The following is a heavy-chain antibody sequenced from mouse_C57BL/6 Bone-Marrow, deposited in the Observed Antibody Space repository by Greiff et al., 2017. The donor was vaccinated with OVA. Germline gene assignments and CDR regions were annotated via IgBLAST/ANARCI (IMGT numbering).Heavy chain of an antibody. J-gene: IGHJ1*03. CDR3: ASSPYGSRSYWYCDV. CDR2: INPSSGYT. V-gene: IGHV1-4*01. D-gene: IGHD1-1*01. CDR1: GYTFTSYT. Sequence: QVQLQQSGAELARPGASVKMSCKASGYTFTSYTMHWVKQRPGQGLEWIGYINPSSGYTKYNQKFKDKATLTADKSSSTAYMQLSSLTSEDSAVYYCASSPYGSRSYWYCDVWGTGTTVTVSS.